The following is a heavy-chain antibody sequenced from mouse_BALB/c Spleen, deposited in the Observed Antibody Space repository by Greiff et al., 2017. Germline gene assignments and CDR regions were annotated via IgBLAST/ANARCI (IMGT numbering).Heavy chain of an antibody. CDR3: ANYYDYGGAY. Sequence: VQRVESGPGLVAPSQSLSITCTVSGFSLTSYGVHWVRQPPGKGLEWLGVIWAGGSTNYYSALMSRLSISKDNSKSQVFLKMNSLQTDDTAMYYCANYYDYGGAYWGQGTLVTVSA. V-gene: IGHV2-9*02. D-gene: IGHD2-4*01. CDR1: GFSLTSYG. J-gene: IGHJ3*01. CDR2: IWAGGST.